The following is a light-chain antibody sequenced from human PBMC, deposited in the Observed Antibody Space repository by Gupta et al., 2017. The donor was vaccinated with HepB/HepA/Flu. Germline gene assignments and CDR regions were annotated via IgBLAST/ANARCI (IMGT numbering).Light chain of an antibody. CDR2: LNSDGTH. Sequence: QLVLPQSPSASASLGASVQLPCPLSSGYTNSAIAWHQQQPEKGPRYLMKLNSDGTHTKGDGIPDRFSGSSAGAERYLTISSLQAEDEADYYCQTWGTGVRVFGGGTKLTVL. CDR3: QTWGTGVRV. J-gene: IGLJ3*02. CDR1: SGYTNSA. V-gene: IGLV4-69*01.